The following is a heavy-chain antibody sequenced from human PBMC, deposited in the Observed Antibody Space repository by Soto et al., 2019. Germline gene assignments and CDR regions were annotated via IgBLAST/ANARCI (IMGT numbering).Heavy chain of an antibody. CDR3: AREGGLDTNGNPTEYDY. CDR1: GYSFTSYW. Sequence: GESLKISCKGSGYSFTSYWIGWVRQMPGKGLEWMGIIYPGDSDTRYSPSFQGQVTISADKSISTAYLQWSSLKASDTAMYYCAREGGLDTNGNPTEYDYWGQGTLVTVSS. CDR2: IYPGDSDT. V-gene: IGHV5-51*01. J-gene: IGHJ4*02. D-gene: IGHD2-8*01.